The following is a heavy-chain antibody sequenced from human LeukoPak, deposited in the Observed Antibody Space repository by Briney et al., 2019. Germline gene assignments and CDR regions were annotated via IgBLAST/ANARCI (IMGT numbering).Heavy chain of an antibody. Sequence: ASVKVSCKASGYTFTGYYMHWVRQAPGQGLEWMVWINPNSGGTNYAQKFQGRVTMTRDTFISTAYMELSRLRSDDTAVYYCAREWKTAMVIYYFDYWGEGTLVTVSS. CDR2: INPNSGGT. CDR1: GYTFTGYY. J-gene: IGHJ4*02. CDR3: AREWKTAMVIYYFDY. V-gene: IGHV1-2*02. D-gene: IGHD5-18*01.